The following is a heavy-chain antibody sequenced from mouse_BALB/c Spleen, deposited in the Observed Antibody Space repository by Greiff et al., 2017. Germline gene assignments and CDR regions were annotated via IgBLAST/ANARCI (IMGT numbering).Heavy chain of an antibody. CDR3: ARESDGYYGGFAY. CDR1: GYAFSSYW. Sequence: QVQLQQSGAELVRPGSSVKISCKASGYAFSSYWMNWVKQRPGQGLEWIGQIYPGDGDTNYNGKFKGKATLTADKSSSTAYMQLSSLTSEDSAVYYCARESDGYYGGFAYWGQGTLVTVSA. D-gene: IGHD2-3*01. CDR2: IYPGDGDT. J-gene: IGHJ3*01. V-gene: IGHV1-80*01.